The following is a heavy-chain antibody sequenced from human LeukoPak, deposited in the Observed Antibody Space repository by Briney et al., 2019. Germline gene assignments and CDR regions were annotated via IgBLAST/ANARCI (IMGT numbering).Heavy chain of an antibody. V-gene: IGHV3-7*01. Sequence: GGSLRLSCAASGFTFSSYWMSWVRQAPGKGLEWVANIRQDGSEKYYVDSVKGRFTISRDNAKNSLYLQMNSLRAEDTAVYYCARGGLRYFDWSTDNWFDPWGQGTLVTVSS. CDR3: ARGGLRYFDWSTDNWFDP. D-gene: IGHD3-9*01. CDR1: GFTFSSYW. CDR2: IRQDGSEK. J-gene: IGHJ5*02.